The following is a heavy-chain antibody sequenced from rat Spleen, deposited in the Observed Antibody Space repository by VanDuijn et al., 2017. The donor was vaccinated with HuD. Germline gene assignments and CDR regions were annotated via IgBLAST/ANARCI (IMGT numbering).Heavy chain of an antibody. D-gene: IGHD1-9*01. Sequence: EVQLVESGGGLVQPGRSLKLSCIASGFTFNNYWMTWIRQAPGKGLEWVASITNTGGSTYYPDSVKGRFTISRDNAESTLYLQMDSLRSEDTATYYCARRGYYGYNSYFDYWGQGVMVTVSS. V-gene: IGHV5-31*01. CDR2: ITNTGGST. CDR3: ARRGYYGYNSYFDY. CDR1: GFTFNNYW. J-gene: IGHJ2*01.